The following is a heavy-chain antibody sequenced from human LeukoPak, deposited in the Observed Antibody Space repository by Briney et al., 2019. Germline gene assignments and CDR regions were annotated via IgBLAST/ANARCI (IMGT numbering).Heavy chain of an antibody. CDR3: ASIRGEGYYYYMDV. CDR1: GGTFSSYA. CDR2: IIPIFGTA. D-gene: IGHD3-10*01. J-gene: IGHJ6*03. V-gene: IGHV1-69*13. Sequence: ASVKVSCKASGGTFSSYAISWVRQAPGQGLEWMGGIIPIFGTANYAQKFQGRVTITADESTSTAYMELSSLRSEDTAVYYCASIRGEGYYYYMDVWGKGTTVTVSS.